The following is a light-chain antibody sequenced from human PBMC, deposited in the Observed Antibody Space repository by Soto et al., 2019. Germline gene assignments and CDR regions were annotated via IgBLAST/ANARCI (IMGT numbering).Light chain of an antibody. Sequence: QSVLTQPPSVPGAPGQRVTISCSGSSSNIGAGYSVHWYQQVPGGAPKLLVYGDSRPSGVPDRFSGAQAGPSASLAIAGLQAEDEGSYYCQSYDSSLDSWVFGGGTKLTVL. CDR2: GD. CDR1: SSNIGAGYS. V-gene: IGLV1-40*01. J-gene: IGLJ3*02. CDR3: QSYDSSLDSWV.